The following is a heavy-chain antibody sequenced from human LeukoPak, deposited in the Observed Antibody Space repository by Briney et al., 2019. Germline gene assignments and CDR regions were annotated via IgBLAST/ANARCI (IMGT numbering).Heavy chain of an antibody. CDR2: ISAYNGNT. Sequence: WASVKVSCKAPGYTFTSYGISWVRQAPGQGLEWMGWISAYNGNTNYAQKLQGRVTMTTDTSTSTAYMELRSLRSDDTAVYYCARDLPLSGGWYPHYFGYWGQGTLVTVSS. CDR3: ARDLPLSGGWYPHYFGY. CDR1: GYTFTSYG. D-gene: IGHD6-19*01. J-gene: IGHJ4*02. V-gene: IGHV1-18*01.